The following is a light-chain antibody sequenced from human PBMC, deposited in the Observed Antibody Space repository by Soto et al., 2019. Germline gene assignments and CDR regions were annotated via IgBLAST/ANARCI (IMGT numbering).Light chain of an antibody. J-gene: IGKJ1*01. CDR2: DAS. CDR1: QSISSW. CDR3: QQYNSYSWT. V-gene: IGKV1-5*01. Sequence: IHMPPSPHPQYASLADIVTLTCRASQSISSWLAWYQQKPGKAPKLLIYDASSLESGVPSRFSGSGSGTEFTLTISSLQPDDFATYYCQQYNSYSWTFGQGTKVDIK.